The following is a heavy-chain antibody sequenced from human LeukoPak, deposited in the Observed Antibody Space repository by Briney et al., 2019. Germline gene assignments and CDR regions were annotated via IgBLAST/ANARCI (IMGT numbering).Heavy chain of an antibody. J-gene: IGHJ5*02. V-gene: IGHV1-3*03. Sequence: ASVKVSCKASGYTFTGYYMHWVRQAPGQGLEWMGWINAGNGNTKYSQEFRGRVTITRDTSASTAYMELSSLRSEDMAVYYCARGNGWSPYNWFDPWGQGTLVTVSS. CDR1: GYTFTGYY. D-gene: IGHD6-19*01. CDR2: INAGNGNT. CDR3: ARGNGWSPYNWFDP.